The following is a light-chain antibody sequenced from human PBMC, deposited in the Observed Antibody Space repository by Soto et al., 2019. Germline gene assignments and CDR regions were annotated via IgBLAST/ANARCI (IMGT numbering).Light chain of an antibody. CDR3: QPYDSTPQSYT. Sequence: ESVLTQSPGTLSLSPGERAALSCRASQSVSSSYLAWYQQKSGQAPRLLIYAASTRATGIPDRFSGSGSGTDFTHNISRIEPEDFAFYYYQPYDSTPQSYTFGQGTKLEIK. CDR2: AAS. J-gene: IGKJ2*01. V-gene: IGKV3-20*01. CDR1: QSVSSSY.